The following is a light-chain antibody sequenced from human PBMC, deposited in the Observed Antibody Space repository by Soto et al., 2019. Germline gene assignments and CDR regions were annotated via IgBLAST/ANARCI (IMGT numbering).Light chain of an antibody. CDR1: QGTRIY. Sequence: DIQLAQSPSFRSCSIGDRVTITFRASQGTRIYLGWYQHKPGKVPKILIYAASTLESGVPSRFSGSGSGTEFTLTISILQPEDFATYYCQQLNSYPLTFGPGSKVYFK. CDR3: QQLNSYPLT. CDR2: AAS. J-gene: IGKJ3*01. V-gene: IGKV1-9*01.